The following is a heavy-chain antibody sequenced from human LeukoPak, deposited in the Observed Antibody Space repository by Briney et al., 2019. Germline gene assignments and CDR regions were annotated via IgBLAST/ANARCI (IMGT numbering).Heavy chain of an antibody. CDR2: IWYHGSNK. V-gene: IGHV3-33*01. CDR3: ARDLYYYDSSRHLDY. CDR1: GFTFSNYG. J-gene: IGHJ4*02. Sequence: QPGRSLRLSCAASGFTFSNYGMHWVRQAPGKGLEWVAVIWYHGSNKYYADSVKGRFSISRDNSKNTLYLQMNRLRAEDAPVYYCARDLYYYDSSRHLDYWGQGTLVTVSS. D-gene: IGHD3-22*01.